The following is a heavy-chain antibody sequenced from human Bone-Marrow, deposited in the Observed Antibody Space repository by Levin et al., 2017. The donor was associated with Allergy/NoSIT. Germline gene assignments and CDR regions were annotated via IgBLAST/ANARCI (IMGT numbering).Heavy chain of an antibody. Sequence: RTSETLSLTCAVSGSSIRSDFHWAWIRQPPGMGLEWIGSVHHSGQTSYNPSLSSHIMLSVDTSRNQFSLKVTSVTAADTAVYYCARDERSGYERGLDAWGQGTLVLVSS. J-gene: IGHJ5*02. CDR3: ARDERSGYERGLDA. CDR2: VHHSGQT. D-gene: IGHD5-12*01. CDR1: GSSIRSDFH. V-gene: IGHV4-38-2*02.